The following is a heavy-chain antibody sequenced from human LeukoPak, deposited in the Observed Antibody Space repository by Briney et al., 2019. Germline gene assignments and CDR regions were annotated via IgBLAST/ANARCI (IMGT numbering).Heavy chain of an antibody. V-gene: IGHV4-34*01. Sequence: PSETLSLTCAVYGGSFSGYYWSWIRQPPVKGLEWIGEINHSGSTNYNPSLKSRVTISVDTSKNQFSLKLSSVTAADTAVYYCARGGKKFYSNDGLYFDYWGQGTLVTVSS. D-gene: IGHD4-11*01. J-gene: IGHJ4*02. CDR3: ARGGKKFYSNDGLYFDY. CDR2: INHSGST. CDR1: GGSFSGYY.